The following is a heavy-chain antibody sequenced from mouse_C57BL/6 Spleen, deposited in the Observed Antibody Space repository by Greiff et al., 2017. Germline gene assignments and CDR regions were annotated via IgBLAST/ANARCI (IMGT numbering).Heavy chain of an antibody. J-gene: IGHJ3*01. CDR1: GYTFTSYW. Sequence: QVQLQQPGAELVMPGASVKLSCKASGYTFTSYWMHWVKQRPGQGLEWIGEIDPSDSYTNYNQKFKGKSTLTVDKSSSTAYMQLSSLTSEDSAVYYCTRSVYSSYEAWFAYWGQGTLVTVSA. CDR2: IDPSDSYT. D-gene: IGHD1-1*01. V-gene: IGHV1-69*01. CDR3: TRSVYSSYEAWFAY.